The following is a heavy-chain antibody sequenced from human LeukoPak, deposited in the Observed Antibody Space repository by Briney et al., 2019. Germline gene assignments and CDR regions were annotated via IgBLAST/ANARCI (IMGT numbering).Heavy chain of an antibody. D-gene: IGHD6-19*01. CDR1: GGSISSYY. V-gene: IGHV4-4*07. CDR2: IYTSGST. Sequence: SETPSLTCTVSGGSISSYYWSWIRQPAGKGLEWIGRIYTSGSTNYNPSLKSRVTMLVDTSKNQFSLKLSSVTAADTAVYYCARDLTEKLQWLVGFYHYYMDVWGKGTTVTVSS. J-gene: IGHJ6*03. CDR3: ARDLTEKLQWLVGFYHYYMDV.